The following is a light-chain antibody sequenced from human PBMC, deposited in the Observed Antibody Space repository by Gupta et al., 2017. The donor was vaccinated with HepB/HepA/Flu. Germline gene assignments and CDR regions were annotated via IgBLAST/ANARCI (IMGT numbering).Light chain of an antibody. CDR3: QSADASGTSVP. V-gene: IGLV3-25*02. CDR2: EDT. Sequence: SYELTQPPSISVSPGQSATITCSGDAVPKQFAYWYRQKPGQAPVMLIYEDTKRPSWIPERFSGSTSGTTVTLTIADVQAEDEADYYCQSADASGTSVPFAGGTKLTV. J-gene: IGLJ2*01. CDR1: AVPKQF.